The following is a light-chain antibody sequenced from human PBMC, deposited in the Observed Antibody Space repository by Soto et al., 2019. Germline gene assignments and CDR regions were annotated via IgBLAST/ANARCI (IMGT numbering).Light chain of an antibody. CDR3: ASFTSISTYV. J-gene: IGLJ1*01. V-gene: IGLV2-14*01. Sequence: QSVLTQPASVSGSPGQSIAISCTGTSSDVGGYNYVSWHQHHPGKAPKLIIYDVTHRPSGVSERFSGSKSGFTASLTISGLQAEDDSHYYCASFTSISTYVFGTGTKVTVL. CDR2: DVT. CDR1: SSDVGGYNY.